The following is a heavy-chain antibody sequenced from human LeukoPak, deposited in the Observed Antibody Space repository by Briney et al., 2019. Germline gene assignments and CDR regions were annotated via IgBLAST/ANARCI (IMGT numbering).Heavy chain of an antibody. D-gene: IGHD4-17*01. CDR1: GFTFSSYG. CDR3: AKTVTIYYYYMDV. CDR2: IRYDGSNK. J-gene: IGHJ6*03. Sequence: GGSLRLSCAASGFTFSSYGMHWVRQAPGKGLEWVAFIRYDGSNKYYADSVKGRFTISRDNSKNTLYLQMNSLRAEDTAVYYCAKTVTIYYYYMDVWGKGTTVTISS. V-gene: IGHV3-30*02.